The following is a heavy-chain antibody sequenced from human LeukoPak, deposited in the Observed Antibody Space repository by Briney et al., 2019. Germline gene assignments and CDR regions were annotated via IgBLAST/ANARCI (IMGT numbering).Heavy chain of an antibody. V-gene: IGHV1-46*01. CDR1: GYTFTGYY. Sequence: ASVKVSFKSSGYTFTGYYMHWVRQAPGQGLEWMGIINPSGGSTSYAQKFQGRVTMTSDTSTSTVYMELSSMRSEDTAVYYCARGLWNDYYDSRGDQVEFDYWGQGTLVTVSS. CDR3: ARGLWNDYYDSRGDQVEFDY. D-gene: IGHD3-22*01. CDR2: INPSGGST. J-gene: IGHJ4*02.